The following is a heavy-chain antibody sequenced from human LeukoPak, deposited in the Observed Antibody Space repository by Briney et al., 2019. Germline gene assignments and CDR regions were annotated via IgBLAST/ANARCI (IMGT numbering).Heavy chain of an antibody. CDR3: ASIGSYTGVYFDY. CDR2: IYSGGST. V-gene: IGHV3-53*04. Sequence: GGSLRLSCAASGFTVSSNYMSWVRQAPGKGLEWVSVIYSGGSTYYADSVKGRFTISRQNSKNTLYLQMNSLRAEDTAVYYCASIGSYTGVYFDYWGQGTLVTVSS. D-gene: IGHD1-26*01. J-gene: IGHJ4*02. CDR1: GFTVSSNY.